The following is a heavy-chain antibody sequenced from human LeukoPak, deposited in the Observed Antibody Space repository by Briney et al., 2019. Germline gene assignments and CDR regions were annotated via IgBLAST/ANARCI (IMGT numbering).Heavy chain of an antibody. D-gene: IGHD6-19*01. CDR1: GASISSGGYY. V-gene: IGHV4-31*01. Sequence: SETLSLTCTVSGASISSGGYYWRWIRQHPGKGLEWIGYIYYSGSTYYNPSLKSLVTISVDTSKNQFSLKLSSVTAADTAVYYCAREYSSGWYYFDYWGQGTLVTVAS. J-gene: IGHJ4*02. CDR2: IYYSGST. CDR3: AREYSSGWYYFDY.